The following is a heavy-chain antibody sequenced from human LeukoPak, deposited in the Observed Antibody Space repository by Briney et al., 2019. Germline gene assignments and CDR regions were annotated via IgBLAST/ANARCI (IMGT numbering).Heavy chain of an antibody. V-gene: IGHV1-18*01. D-gene: IGHD6-19*01. J-gene: IGHJ5*02. Sequence: EASVTVSCKASGYTFTSYGISWVRQAPGQGLEWMGWISAYNGNTNYAQKLQGRVTMTTDTSTSTAYMELRSLRSDDTAVYYCARALGGIAVAGGFRFDPWGQGTLVTVSS. CDR1: GYTFTSYG. CDR3: ARALGGIAVAGGFRFDP. CDR2: ISAYNGNT.